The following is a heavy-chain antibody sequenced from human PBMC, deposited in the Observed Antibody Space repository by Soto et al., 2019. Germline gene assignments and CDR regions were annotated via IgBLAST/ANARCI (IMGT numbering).Heavy chain of an antibody. J-gene: IGHJ4*02. CDR3: ARGRVSSSSLDY. CDR1: GGSFSGYY. V-gene: IGHV4-34*01. CDR2: INHSGST. D-gene: IGHD6-6*01. Sequence: PSETLSLTCAVYGGSFSGYYWSWIRQPPGKGLEWIGEINHSGSTNYNPSLKSRVTISVDTSKNQFSLKLSSVTAADTAVYYCARGRVSSSSLDYWGLGTLVTVSS.